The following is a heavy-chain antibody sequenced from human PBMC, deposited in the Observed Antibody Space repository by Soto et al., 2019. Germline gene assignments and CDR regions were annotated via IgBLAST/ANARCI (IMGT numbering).Heavy chain of an antibody. CDR1: GFTFSSYG. V-gene: IGHV3-33*01. D-gene: IGHD3-22*01. CDR2: IWYDGSNK. J-gene: IGHJ4*02. CDR3: ARRDYDSSAYYYVNY. Sequence: QVQLVESGGGVVQPGRSLRLSCAASGFTFSSYGMHWVRQAPGKGLEWVAVIWYDGSNKYYADSVKGRFTISRDNSKNTLYLQMNSLRAEDTAVYYCARRDYDSSAYYYVNYWGQGTLVTVSS.